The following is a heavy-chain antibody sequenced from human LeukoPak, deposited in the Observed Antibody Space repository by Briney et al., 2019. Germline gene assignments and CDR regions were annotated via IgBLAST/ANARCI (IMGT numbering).Heavy chain of an antibody. D-gene: IGHD4-11*01. CDR3: ARSYSNYVHWYFDL. Sequence: SETLSLTCAVSGGSISSSNWWSWVRQPPGKGLEWIGEIYHSGSTNYNPSLKSRVTISVDKSKNQFSLNLSSVTAADTAVYYCARSYSNYVHWYFDLWGRGALVTVSS. CDR2: IYHSGST. CDR1: GGSISSSNW. J-gene: IGHJ2*01. V-gene: IGHV4-4*02.